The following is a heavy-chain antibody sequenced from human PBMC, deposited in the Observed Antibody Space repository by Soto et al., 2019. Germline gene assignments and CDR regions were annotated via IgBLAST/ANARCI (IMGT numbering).Heavy chain of an antibody. CDR3: AKALGATSYYYYGMDV. V-gene: IGHV3-23*01. J-gene: IGHJ6*02. CDR2: ISGSGGST. CDR1: GFTFSSYA. D-gene: IGHD1-26*01. Sequence: GGSLRLSCAASGFTFSSYAMSWVRQAPGKGLEWVSAISGSGGSTYYADSVKGRFTISRDNSKNTLYLQMNSLRAEDTAVYYCAKALGATSYYYYGMDVWGQGTTVTVSS.